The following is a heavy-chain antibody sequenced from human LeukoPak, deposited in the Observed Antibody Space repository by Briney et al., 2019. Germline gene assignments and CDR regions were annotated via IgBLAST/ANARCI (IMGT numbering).Heavy chain of an antibody. D-gene: IGHD2-2*01. CDR1: GFTFSSYW. V-gene: IGHV3-7*01. CDR3: ARWRGSASERSDY. Sequence: GGSLRLSCAASGFTFSSYWMSWVRQAPGKGLEWVANIKQDGSAKYYVDSVKGRFTISRDNAKNSLYLQMDSLRVEDTATYYCARWRGSASERSDYWGQGTLVTVSS. CDR2: IKQDGSAK. J-gene: IGHJ4*02.